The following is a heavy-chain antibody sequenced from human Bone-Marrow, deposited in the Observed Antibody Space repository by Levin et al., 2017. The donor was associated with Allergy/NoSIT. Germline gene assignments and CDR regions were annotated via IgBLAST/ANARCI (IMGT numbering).Heavy chain of an antibody. CDR1: GFTFTSYW. J-gene: IGHJ4*02. CDR3: ARLGEVIGSGWMYYYFDY. D-gene: IGHD3-22*01. V-gene: IGHV3-7*02. CDR2: IKQDGSGK. Sequence: SCAASGFTFTSYWMSWVRQAPGKGLEWVANIKQDGSGKNYVDSVKGRFTISKDSAKNSLYLQMNTLRAEDTAVYYCARLGEVIGSGWMYYYFDYWGQGTLVTVSS.